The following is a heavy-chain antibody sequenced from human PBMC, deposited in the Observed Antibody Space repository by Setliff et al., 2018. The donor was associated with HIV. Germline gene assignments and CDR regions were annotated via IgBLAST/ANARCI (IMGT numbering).Heavy chain of an antibody. D-gene: IGHD3-22*01. V-gene: IGHV4-34*01. Sequence: PSETLSLTCAVYDGSFSGYYWSWIRQPPGKGLAWIGEIDHSGSTNYNPSLRSRAIMSMDTSKNQFSLKLSSVTAADTAVYYSARGPPPDYNSILYYYWWGHGTLVTVSS. CDR1: DGSFSGYY. CDR2: IDHSGST. CDR3: ARGPPPDYNSILYYYW. J-gene: IGHJ4*01.